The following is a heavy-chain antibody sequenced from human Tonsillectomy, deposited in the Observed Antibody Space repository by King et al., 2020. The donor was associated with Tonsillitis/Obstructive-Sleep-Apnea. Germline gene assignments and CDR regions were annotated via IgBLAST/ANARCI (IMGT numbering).Heavy chain of an antibody. CDR2: IYWDDDK. J-gene: IGHJ4*02. D-gene: IGHD1-26*01. Sequence: QFTLKESGPTLVKPTQTLTLTCSFSGFSLTKRGVGVGWIRQPPGKALEWLAVIYWDDDKGYNPSLRSRLTITKDTSKNQVVLTMTKMDPVDTATYYFAHRQSCNYFDSWGQGTLVTASS. CDR3: AHRQSCNYFDS. CDR1: GFSLTKRGVG. V-gene: IGHV2-5*02.